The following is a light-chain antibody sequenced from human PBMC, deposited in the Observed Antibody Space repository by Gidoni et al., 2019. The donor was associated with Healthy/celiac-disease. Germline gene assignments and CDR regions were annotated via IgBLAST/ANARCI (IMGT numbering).Light chain of an antibody. CDR2: KAS. J-gene: IGKJ1*01. CDR1: QSLSSW. V-gene: IGKV1-5*03. CDR3: QQWGT. Sequence: DIQMTQSPSTLSASVGDRVTITCRASQSLSSWLAWYQQKPGKAPKLLIYKASSLESGVPSRFSGSGSGTEFTLTISSLQPDDFATYYCQQWGTFGQXTKVEIK.